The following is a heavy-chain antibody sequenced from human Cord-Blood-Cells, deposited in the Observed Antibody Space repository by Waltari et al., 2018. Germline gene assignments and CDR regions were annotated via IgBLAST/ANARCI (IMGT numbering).Heavy chain of an antibody. CDR2: MNPNSGNT. D-gene: IGHD2-2*01. J-gene: IGHJ6*02. CDR3: ARGVVPAALYYYYGMDV. V-gene: IGHV1-8*03. CDR1: GYTFTSYD. Sequence: QVQLVQSGAEVKQPGASVKVSCKASGYTFTSYDINWVRPATGQGLEWMGWMNPNSGNTGYAQKFQGRVTITRNTSISTAYMELSSLRSEDTAVYYCARGVVPAALYYYYGMDVWGQGTTVTVSS.